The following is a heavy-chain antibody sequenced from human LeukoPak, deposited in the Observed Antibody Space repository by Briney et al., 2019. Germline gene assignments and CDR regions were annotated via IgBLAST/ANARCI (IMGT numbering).Heavy chain of an antibody. J-gene: IGHJ6*02. CDR2: IKQDGSET. D-gene: IGHD6-13*01. Sequence: GGSLRLSCTATGFTFSNYWMSWVRQAPEKGLEWVANIKQDGSETVYVDSVKGRFTISRDNAQSSLYLQMNSLRAEDTAVYYCARDPYSSSWSYGMDVWGQGTAVTVSS. CDR3: ARDPYSSSWSYGMDV. CDR1: GFTFSNYW. V-gene: IGHV3-7*05.